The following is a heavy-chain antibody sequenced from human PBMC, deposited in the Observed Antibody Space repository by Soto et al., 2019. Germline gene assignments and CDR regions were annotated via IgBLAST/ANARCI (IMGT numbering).Heavy chain of an antibody. Sequence: VGSLRLSCAASGFTFSSYGMHWVRQAPGKGLEWVAVISYDGSNKYYADSVKGRFTISRDNSKNTLYLQMNSLRAEDTAVYYCAKDPPYFDYWGQGTLVTVSS. V-gene: IGHV3-30*18. CDR2: ISYDGSNK. CDR3: AKDPPYFDY. J-gene: IGHJ4*02. CDR1: GFTFSSYG.